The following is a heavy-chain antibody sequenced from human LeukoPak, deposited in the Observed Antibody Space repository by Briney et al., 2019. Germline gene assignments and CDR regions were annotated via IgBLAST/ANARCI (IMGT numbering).Heavy chain of an antibody. D-gene: IGHD6-19*01. J-gene: IGHJ5*02. CDR1: GFTFSSYA. CDR2: ISGSGGST. V-gene: IGHV3-23*01. CDR3: AKDQFSSGLNWFDP. Sequence: GGSLRLSCAASGFTFSSYAMSWVRQAPGKGLEWVTAISGSGGSTYYADSVKGRFTISRDNSKNTLYLQMNSLRAEDTAVYYCAKDQFSSGLNWFDPWGQGTLVTVSS.